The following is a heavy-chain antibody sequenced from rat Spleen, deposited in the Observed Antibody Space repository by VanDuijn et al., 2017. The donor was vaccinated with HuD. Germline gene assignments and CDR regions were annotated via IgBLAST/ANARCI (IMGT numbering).Heavy chain of an antibody. CDR3: ARSEGVHYDLPFAS. V-gene: IGHV3-3*01. D-gene: IGHD1-11*01. Sequence: EVQLQESGPGLVKTSQSLSLTCSVSGHSISSTYRWNWIRRSPGNKLEWMGYVNSAGSTTYNPSLKSRISITRDTSKKQFFLHVTSVTTEDTATYRCARSEGVHYDLPFASWGQCTLVTVSS. CDR2: VNSAGST. J-gene: IGHJ3*01. CDR1: GHSISSTYR.